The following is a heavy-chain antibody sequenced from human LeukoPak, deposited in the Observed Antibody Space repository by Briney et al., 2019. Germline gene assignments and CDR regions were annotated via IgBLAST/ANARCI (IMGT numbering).Heavy chain of an antibody. CDR2: IDPSDSYT. CDR3: ALYYDILTGYYTPPDY. V-gene: IGHV5-10-1*01. D-gene: IGHD3-9*01. Sequence: GGSLKISCKGSGYSFTSYWISWVRQLPGKGLEWMGRIDPSDSYTNYSPSFQGHVTISADKTISTAYLQWSSLKASDTAMYYCALYYDILTGYYTPPDYWGQGTLVTVSS. CDR1: GYSFTSYW. J-gene: IGHJ4*02.